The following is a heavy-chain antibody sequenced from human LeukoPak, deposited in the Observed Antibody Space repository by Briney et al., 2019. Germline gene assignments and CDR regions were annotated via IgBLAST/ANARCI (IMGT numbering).Heavy chain of an antibody. Sequence: SETLSLTCAVYGGSFSGYYWSWIRQPPGKGLEWIGEINHSGSTNYNLSLKSRVTISVDTSKNQFSLKLSSVTAADTAVYYCARVGSYYGTKFDYWGQGTLVTVSS. J-gene: IGHJ4*02. D-gene: IGHD1-26*01. CDR1: GGSFSGYY. CDR3: ARVGSYYGTKFDY. CDR2: INHSGST. V-gene: IGHV4-34*01.